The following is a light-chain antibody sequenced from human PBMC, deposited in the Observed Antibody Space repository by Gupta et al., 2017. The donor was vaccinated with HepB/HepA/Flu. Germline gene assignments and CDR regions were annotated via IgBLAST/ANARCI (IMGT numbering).Light chain of an antibody. Sequence: EIVLTQSPGTLSLSPGERATPSCRASQSVSSSYLAWYQQKPGQAPRLVIYGASSRATGIPDRFSGSGSGTDFTLTISRLEPEDFAVYYCQQYGSSPPFTFGPGTKVDIK. J-gene: IGKJ3*01. V-gene: IGKV3-20*01. CDR3: QQYGSSPPFT. CDR2: GAS. CDR1: QSVSSSY.